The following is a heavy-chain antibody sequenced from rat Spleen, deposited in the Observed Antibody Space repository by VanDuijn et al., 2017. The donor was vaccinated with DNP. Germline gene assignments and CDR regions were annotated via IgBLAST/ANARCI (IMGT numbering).Heavy chain of an antibody. V-gene: IGHV5-31*01. CDR3: TSNPHIRTAAPFDY. CDR2: ITNTGDST. D-gene: IGHD3-8*01. J-gene: IGHJ3*01. CDR1: GFNFNDNW. Sequence: EVKLVESGGGLVQPGKSLKLSCAASGFNFNDNWMTWIRQAPGKGLEWVASITNTGDSTYYSDSVKGRFSISRDNAKSTLYLQVNSLRSEDTATYYCTSNPHIRTAAPFDYWGQGTLVTVSS.